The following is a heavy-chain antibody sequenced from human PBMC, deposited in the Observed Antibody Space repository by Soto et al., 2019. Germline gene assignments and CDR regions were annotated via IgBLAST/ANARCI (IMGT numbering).Heavy chain of an antibody. CDR2: LSSTVIT. J-gene: IGHJ4*02. CDR1: GASISRSRSH. CDR3: ARQMSSGLWAFDS. D-gene: IGHD6-19*01. V-gene: IGHV4-39*01. Sequence: SETLSLTCKVSGASISRSRSHWWAGIRQPPGKGLEWIGSLSSTVITTHNTSLGSRFTISVDAPNNKFSLEVTSVTDADTGFYYCARQMSSGLWAFDSWGQGIPVTVSS.